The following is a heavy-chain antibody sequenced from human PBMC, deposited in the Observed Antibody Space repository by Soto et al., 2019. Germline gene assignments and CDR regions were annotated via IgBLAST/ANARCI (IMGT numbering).Heavy chain of an antibody. CDR1: GGSISSGGYY. V-gene: IGHV4-31*03. Sequence: QVQLQESGPGLVKPSQTLSLTCTVSGGSISSGGYYWSWIRQHPGKGLEWIGYIYYSGSTYYNPSLKSRVTISVDTSKNQFSLKLSSVTATDTAVYDCASVYSSGYYRWFDPWGQGTLVTVSS. CDR3: ASVYSSGYYRWFDP. D-gene: IGHD3-22*01. CDR2: IYYSGST. J-gene: IGHJ5*02.